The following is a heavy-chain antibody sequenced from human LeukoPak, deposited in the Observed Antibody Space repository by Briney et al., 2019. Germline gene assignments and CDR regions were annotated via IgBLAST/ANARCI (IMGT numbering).Heavy chain of an antibody. V-gene: IGHV3-23*01. CDR2: ISGSGGST. CDR1: GFTFSSYA. D-gene: IGHD5-18*01. Sequence: PGGSLRLSCAASGFTFSSYAMSWVRQAPGKGLEWVSAISGSGGSTYYADSVKGRFTISRDNAKNSLYLQMNSLRAEDTAVYYCARAPNTAMVAYYFDYWGQGTLVTVSS. J-gene: IGHJ4*02. CDR3: ARAPNTAMVAYYFDY.